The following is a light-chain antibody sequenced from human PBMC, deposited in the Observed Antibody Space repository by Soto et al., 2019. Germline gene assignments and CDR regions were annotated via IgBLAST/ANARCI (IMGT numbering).Light chain of an antibody. CDR1: QSVSSN. V-gene: IGKV3-15*01. J-gene: IGKJ1*01. Sequence: EIVLTQSPATLSVSPGERATLSCRASQSVSSNLAWYQQKPGQAPRLLICGATTRATGIAARFSGSGSGTEFTLTISSLHSEDFAVYYCQQYNNWPRTFGQGTKVDI. CDR3: QQYNNWPRT. CDR2: GAT.